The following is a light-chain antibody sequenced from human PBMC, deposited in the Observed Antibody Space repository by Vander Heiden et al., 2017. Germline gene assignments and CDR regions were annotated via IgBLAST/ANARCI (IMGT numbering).Light chain of an antibody. CDR1: QSGSSN. J-gene: IGKJ1*01. V-gene: IGKV3-15*01. CDR3: YQDNNWPRT. Sequence: EIWMTQSSATLSGSPGERATLSCMASQSGSSNVDWYQQEPCQAPSFLMYGVSSRVTATPARFSGSGSGTEFTLTISSLQSEDFAIYYCYQDNNWPRTLGQGTKVEIK. CDR2: GVS.